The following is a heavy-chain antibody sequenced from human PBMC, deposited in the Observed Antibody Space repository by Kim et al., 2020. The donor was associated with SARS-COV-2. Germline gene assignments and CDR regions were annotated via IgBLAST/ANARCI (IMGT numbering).Heavy chain of an antibody. CDR3: ARGLGRGPYNWFDP. CDR2: IYYSGST. V-gene: IGHV4-59*13. D-gene: IGHD2-21*01. Sequence: SETLSLTCTVSGGSISSYYWSWIRQPPGKGLEWIGYIYYSGSTNYNPSLKSRVTISVDTSKNQFSLKLSSVTAADTAVYYCARGLGRGPYNWFDPWGQGTLVTVSS. CDR1: GGSISSYY. J-gene: IGHJ5*02.